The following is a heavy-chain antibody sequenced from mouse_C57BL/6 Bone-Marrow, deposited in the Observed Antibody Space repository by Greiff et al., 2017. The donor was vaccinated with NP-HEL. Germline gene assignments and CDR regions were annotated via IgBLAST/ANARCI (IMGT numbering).Heavy chain of an antibody. CDR2: IDPSDSYT. V-gene: IGHV1-59*01. J-gene: IGHJ2*01. D-gene: IGHD3-2*02. CDR1: GYTFTSYW. Sequence: QVQLQQSGAELVRPGTSVKLSCKASGYTFTSYWMHWVKQRPGQGLEWIGVIDPSDSYTNYHQKFKGKATLTVDTSSSTAYMQLSSLTSEDSAVYYCARKGSGRDYWGQGTTLTVSS. CDR3: ARKGSGRDY.